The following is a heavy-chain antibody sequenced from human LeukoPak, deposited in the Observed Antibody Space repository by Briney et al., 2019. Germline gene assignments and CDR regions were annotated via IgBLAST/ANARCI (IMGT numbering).Heavy chain of an antibody. J-gene: IGHJ4*02. CDR3: ATLTRGIAAAGFDY. V-gene: IGHV4-39*07. D-gene: IGHD6-13*01. CDR2: IYYSGSS. CDR1: GGSISSSSYY. Sequence: SETLSLTCTVSGGSISSSSYYWGWIRQPPGKGLEWIGSIYYSGSSYYNPSLKSRVTISVDTSKNQFSLKLSSVTAADTAVYYCATLTRGIAAAGFDYWGQGTLVTVSS.